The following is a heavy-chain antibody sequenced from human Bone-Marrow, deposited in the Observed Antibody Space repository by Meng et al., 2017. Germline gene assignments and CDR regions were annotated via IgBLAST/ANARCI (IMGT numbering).Heavy chain of an antibody. CDR3: ARSYSSSWYPLSYFDY. V-gene: IGHV1-8*01. CDR2: MNPNSGNT. J-gene: IGHJ4*02. D-gene: IGHD6-13*01. CDR1: GYTFTSYD. Sequence: SVKVSCKASGYTFTSYDINWVRQATGQGLEWMGWMNPNSGNTGYAQKFQGRVTMTRNTSISTAYMELSSLRSEDTAVYYCARSYSSSWYPLSYFDYWGQGTLVTVSS.